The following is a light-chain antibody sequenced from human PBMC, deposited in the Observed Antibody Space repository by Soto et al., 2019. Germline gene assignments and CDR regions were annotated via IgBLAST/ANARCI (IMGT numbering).Light chain of an antibody. V-gene: IGKV3-11*01. CDR3: QQYDNAPQT. CDR2: DAS. CDR1: QSVRSY. J-gene: IGKJ2*01. Sequence: EIVLTQSPATLSLSPGERATLSCRASQSVRSYLAWYRQKPGQAPRLLIYDASNRATGIPARFSGSGSGTDFTLTISSLEPEDFAVYYCQQYDNAPQTYGQGTKVDIK.